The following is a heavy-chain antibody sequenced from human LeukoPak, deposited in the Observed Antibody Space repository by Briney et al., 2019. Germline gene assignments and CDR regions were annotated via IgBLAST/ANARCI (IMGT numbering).Heavy chain of an antibody. J-gene: IGHJ4*02. Sequence: ASVKVSCKASGYTFTSYGISWVRQAPGQGLEWMGWISAYNGNTNYAQKLQSRVTMTTDTSTSTAYMELRSLRSDDTAVYYCARDQGEWFGELYGGMYFDYWGQGTLVTVSS. CDR3: ARDQGEWFGELYGGMYFDY. D-gene: IGHD3-10*01. CDR1: GYTFTSYG. V-gene: IGHV1-18*01. CDR2: ISAYNGNT.